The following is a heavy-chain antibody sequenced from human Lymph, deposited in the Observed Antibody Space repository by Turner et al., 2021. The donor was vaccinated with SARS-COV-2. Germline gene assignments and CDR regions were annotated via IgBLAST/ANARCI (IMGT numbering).Heavy chain of an antibody. CDR3: AKDPVYYSGGSYYSRTYFDF. CDR2: IGEEGDGT. V-gene: IGHV3-43*02. Sequence: EVQLVESGGGVVQPGGSLRLSCAASGFTFDDYAMHWVLQTPGKGRGLVSLIGEEGDGTYYADSVNSRFTISRDNSKNSLSLQMNSLRAEDTALYYCAKDPVYYSGGSYYSRTYFDFWGQGTLVTISA. D-gene: IGHD2-15*01. CDR1: GFTFDDYA. J-gene: IGHJ4*02.